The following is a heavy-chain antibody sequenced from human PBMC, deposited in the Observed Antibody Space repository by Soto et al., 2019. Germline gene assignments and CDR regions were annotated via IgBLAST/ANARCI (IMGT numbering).Heavy chain of an antibody. CDR2: IYSGGYT. CDR3: GPQRGGGGY. Sequence: EVQLVESGGGLIQPGGSLRLSCAVSGFTVSNNYMSWVRQAPGKGLEGVSVIYSGGYTAYGDSVKGRFTISRDNSKNKLYLQEKSRRADATAVYYWGPQRGGGGYWGQGTLVTVSS. D-gene: IGHD6-25*01. V-gene: IGHV3-53*01. J-gene: IGHJ4*02. CDR1: GFTVSNNY.